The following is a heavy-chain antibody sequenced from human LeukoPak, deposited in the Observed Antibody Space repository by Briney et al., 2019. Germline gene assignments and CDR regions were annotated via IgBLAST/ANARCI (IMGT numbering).Heavy chain of an antibody. Sequence: GGSLRFSCAASGFTFSTFAMIWVRQPPGKGLEWVSSIFPSGGEIHYADSVRGRFTISRDNSKSTLSLQMNSLRAEDTAIYYCATYRQVLLPFESWGQGTLVTVSS. V-gene: IGHV3-23*01. J-gene: IGHJ4*02. D-gene: IGHD2-8*02. CDR3: ATYRQVLLPFES. CDR1: GFTFSTFA. CDR2: IFPSGGEI.